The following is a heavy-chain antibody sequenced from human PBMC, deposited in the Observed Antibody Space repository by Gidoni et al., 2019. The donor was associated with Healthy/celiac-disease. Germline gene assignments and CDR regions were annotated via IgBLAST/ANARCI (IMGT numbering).Heavy chain of an antibody. CDR2: ISSSGSTI. D-gene: IGHD6-13*01. J-gene: IGHJ6*02. Sequence: QVQLVESGGGLVKPGGSPRLSCAASGFTFSDYYMSWIRQAPGKGLEWVSYISSSGSTIYYADSVKGRFTISRDNAKNSLYLQMNSLRAEDTAVYYCARDLLYSSRTYYYYGMDVWGQGTTVTVSS. CDR1: GFTFSDYY. V-gene: IGHV3-11*01. CDR3: ARDLLYSSRTYYYYGMDV.